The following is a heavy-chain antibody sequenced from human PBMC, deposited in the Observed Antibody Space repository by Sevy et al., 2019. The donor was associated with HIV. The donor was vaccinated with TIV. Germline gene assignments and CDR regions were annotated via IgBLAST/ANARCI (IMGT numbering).Heavy chain of an antibody. CDR3: ASRGGILTGYIYYFDY. D-gene: IGHD3-9*01. CDR1: GGSISSSSYY. J-gene: IGHJ4*02. CDR2: IYYSWST. Sequence: SETLSLTCTVSGGSISSSSYYWGWIRQPPGKGLEWIGSIYYSWSTYHNPSLKSRVTISVDTSKNQFSLKLSSVTAADTAVYYCASRGGILTGYIYYFDYWGQGTLVTVSS. V-gene: IGHV4-39*01.